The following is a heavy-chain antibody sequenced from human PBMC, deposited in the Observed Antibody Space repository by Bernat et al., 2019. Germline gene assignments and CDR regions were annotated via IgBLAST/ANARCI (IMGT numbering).Heavy chain of an antibody. CDR2: IYSGGST. D-gene: IGHD3-9*01. Sequence: EVQLVETGGGLIQPGGSLSLSCAASGFTVSSNYMSWVRQAPGKGLDWVSVIYSGGSTYYADSVKGRFTISRDNSKNTLYLQMNSLRAEDTAVYYCARDPTDYDILTASMENSAYGMDVWGQGTTVTVSS. CDR1: GFTVSSNY. CDR3: ARDPTDYDILTASMENSAYGMDV. J-gene: IGHJ6*02. V-gene: IGHV3-53*02.